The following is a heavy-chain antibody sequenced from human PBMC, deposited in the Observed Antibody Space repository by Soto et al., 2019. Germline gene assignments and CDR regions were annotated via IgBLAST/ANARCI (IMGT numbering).Heavy chain of an antibody. CDR1: GGTFSSYA. CDR3: ARMYYYDSSGYPDSDY. Sequence: SVKVSCKASGGTFSSYAISWVRQAPGQGLEWMGGIIPIFGTANYAQKFQGRVTITADESTGTAYMELSSLRSEDTAVYYCARMYYYDSSGYPDSDYWGQGTLVTVSS. V-gene: IGHV1-69*13. CDR2: IIPIFGTA. D-gene: IGHD3-22*01. J-gene: IGHJ4*02.